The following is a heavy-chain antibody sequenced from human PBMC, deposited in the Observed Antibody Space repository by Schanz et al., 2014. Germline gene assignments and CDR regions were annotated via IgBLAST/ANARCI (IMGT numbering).Heavy chain of an antibody. CDR1: GGTFSSYT. V-gene: IGHV1-69*04. D-gene: IGHD3-9*01. CDR2: VIPILGVT. Sequence: QVQLVQSGAEVKKPGSSVKVSCKASGGTFSSYTISWVRQAPGQGLEWMGRVIPILGVTHYAQKLQGRVTMTTDTSTSTAYMELRSLRSDDTAVYYCARVQDDILTGSEYYYGMDVWGQGTTVTVSS. J-gene: IGHJ6*02. CDR3: ARVQDDILTGSEYYYGMDV.